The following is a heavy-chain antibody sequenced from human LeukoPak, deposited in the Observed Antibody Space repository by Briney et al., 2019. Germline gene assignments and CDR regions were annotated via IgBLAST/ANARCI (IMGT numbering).Heavy chain of an antibody. J-gene: IGHJ6*03. V-gene: IGHV3-21*01. D-gene: IGHD1-26*01. CDR2: ISSCSSYI. Sequence: PGGSLRLSCAASGFTFSSYSMNWVRQAPGKGLEWVSSISSCSSYIYYADSVKGRFTISRDNAKNSLYLQMNSLRAEDTAVYYCALPTQWELGRYYMDVWGKGTTVTVSS. CDR1: GFTFSSYS. CDR3: ALPTQWELGRYYMDV.